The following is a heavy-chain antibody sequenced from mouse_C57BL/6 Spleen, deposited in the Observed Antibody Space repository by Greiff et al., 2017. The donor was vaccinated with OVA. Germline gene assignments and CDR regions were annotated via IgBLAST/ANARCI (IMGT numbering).Heavy chain of an antibody. V-gene: IGHV1-80*01. CDR3: AREGTTVVPCDY. Sequence: QVQLQQSGAELVKPGASVKISCKASGYAFSSYWMNWVKQRPGKGLEWIGQIYPGDGDTKYNGKFKGKATLTADKSSSTAYMQLSSLTSEDSAVYFCAREGTTVVPCDYWGQGTTLTVSS. D-gene: IGHD1-1*01. J-gene: IGHJ2*01. CDR2: IYPGDGDT. CDR1: GYAFSSYW.